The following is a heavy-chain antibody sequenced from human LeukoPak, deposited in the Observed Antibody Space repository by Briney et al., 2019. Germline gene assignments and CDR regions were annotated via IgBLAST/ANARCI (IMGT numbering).Heavy chain of an antibody. V-gene: IGHV3-21*01. Sequence: GGSLRLXCAASGFTFSSYSMNWVRRAPGKGLEWVSSISSSSSYIYYADSVKGRFTISRDNAKNSLYLQMNSLRAEDTAVYYCARPYCSSTSCYTGIGYWGQGTLVTVSS. CDR1: GFTFSSYS. D-gene: IGHD2-2*02. CDR2: ISSSSSYI. CDR3: ARPYCSSTSCYTGIGY. J-gene: IGHJ4*02.